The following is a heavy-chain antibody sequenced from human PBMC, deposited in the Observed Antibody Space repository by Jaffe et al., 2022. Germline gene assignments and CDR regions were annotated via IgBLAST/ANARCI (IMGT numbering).Heavy chain of an antibody. CDR1: GYSISSSYY. Sequence: QVQLQESGPGLVKPSETLSLTCAVSGYSISSSYYWGWIRQPPGKGLVWIGTIYHSGNTYYNPSLKSRLTISVDTSKNHFSLKLSSVTAADTAVYYCARHAYDTLTGYPNWFDPWGQGTLVTVSS. D-gene: IGHD3-9*01. J-gene: IGHJ5*02. CDR3: ARHAYDTLTGYPNWFDP. V-gene: IGHV4-38-2*01. CDR2: IYHSGNT.